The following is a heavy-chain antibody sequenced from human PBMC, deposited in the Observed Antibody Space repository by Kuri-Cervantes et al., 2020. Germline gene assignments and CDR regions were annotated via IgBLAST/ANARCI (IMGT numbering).Heavy chain of an antibody. D-gene: IGHD3-10*01. CDR3: AKDGWFGDLGD. Sequence: GGSLRLSCAASGFTFSSYGMHWVRQAPGKGLEWVAVISYDGSNKYYADSVKGRFTISRDNSKNTLYLQMNSLRAEDTAVYYCAKDGWFGDLGDWGQGTLVTVSS. J-gene: IGHJ4*02. CDR1: GFTFSSYG. CDR2: ISYDGSNK. V-gene: IGHV3-30*18.